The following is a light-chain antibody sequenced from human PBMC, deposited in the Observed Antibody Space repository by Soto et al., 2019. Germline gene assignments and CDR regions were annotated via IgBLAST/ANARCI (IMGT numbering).Light chain of an antibody. V-gene: IGKV1-39*01. CDR3: QQVYTTPPT. Sequence: SSLSASVGDRVTITCRASQSISSYLNWYQQKPGKAPKLLIYAASSLQSGVPPRFSGSGSGTDFTLTISSLQHEDYATYYCQQVYTTPPTFGQGPSMDIK. J-gene: IGKJ1*01. CDR2: AAS. CDR1: QSISSY.